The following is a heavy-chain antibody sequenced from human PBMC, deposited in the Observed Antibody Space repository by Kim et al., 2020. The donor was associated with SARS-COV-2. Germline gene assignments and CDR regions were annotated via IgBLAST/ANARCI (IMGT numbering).Heavy chain of an antibody. CDR1: GFTFSSYS. Sequence: GGSLRLSCAASGFTFSSYSMNWVRQAPGKGLEWVSSISSSSSYIYYADSVKGRFTISRDNAKNSLYLQMNSLRAEDTAVYYCAREGLCRFGDCYYGMDVWGQGTTVTVSS. D-gene: IGHD3-10*01. CDR2: ISSSSSYI. CDR3: AREGLCRFGDCYYGMDV. V-gene: IGHV3-21*01. J-gene: IGHJ6*02.